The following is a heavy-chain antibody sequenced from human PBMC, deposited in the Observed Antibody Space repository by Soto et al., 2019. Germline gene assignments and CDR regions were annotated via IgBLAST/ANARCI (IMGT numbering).Heavy chain of an antibody. Sequence: QITLNESGPTQVKPRQTLTLTCTFSGFSLTTSGVGVGWIRQSPGKAPEWLALIYWDDDKRYSPSLKSRLTITKDASTNQVVLTMAALGPADTATYYCAHRVLRTVFGLVTTTAIYFDFWGQGTPVAVSS. D-gene: IGHD3-3*01. CDR2: IYWDDDK. CDR3: AHRVLRTVFGLVTTTAIYFDF. V-gene: IGHV2-5*02. J-gene: IGHJ4*02. CDR1: GFSLTTSGVG.